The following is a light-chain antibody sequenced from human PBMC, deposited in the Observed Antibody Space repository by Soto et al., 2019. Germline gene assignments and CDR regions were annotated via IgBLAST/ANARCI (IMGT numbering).Light chain of an antibody. CDR2: KAS. CDR3: QQLNSYPQT. V-gene: IGKV1-12*01. CDR1: QGISSW. J-gene: IGKJ5*01. Sequence: IQMTQSPFSVSASVGYRVTITCRASQGISSWLAWYQQKPGKPPNLLIYKASTLASGVPSRFSGSGSGPDFTLTISSLRPEDSATYFCQQLNSYPQTFGQGTRLEIK.